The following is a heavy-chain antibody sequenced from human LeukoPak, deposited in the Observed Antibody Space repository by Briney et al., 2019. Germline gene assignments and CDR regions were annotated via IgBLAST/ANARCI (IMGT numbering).Heavy chain of an antibody. D-gene: IGHD2-2*03. J-gene: IGHJ3*02. CDR1: GGTFSSYA. CDR3: AQGGYFAFDI. CDR2: IIPIFGTA. Sequence: ASVKVSCKASGGTFSSYAISWVRQAPGQGLEWMGGIIPIFGTANYAQKFQGRVTITTDESTSTAYMELSSLRSEDTAVYYCAQGGYFAFDIWGQGTMVAVSS. V-gene: IGHV1-69*05.